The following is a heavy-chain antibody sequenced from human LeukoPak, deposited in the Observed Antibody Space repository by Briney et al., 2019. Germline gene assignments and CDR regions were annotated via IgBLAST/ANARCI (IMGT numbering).Heavy chain of an antibody. CDR2: ISGSGSTI. CDR1: GFTFSTYE. CDR3: AREGGWATTANDY. D-gene: IGHD1-1*01. J-gene: IGHJ4*02. V-gene: IGHV3-48*03. Sequence: TGGSLRLSCTASGFTFSTYEMSWIRQAPGKGLEWVSYISGSGSTIYYADSVKGRFTISRDNAKNSLYLQMSSLRAEDTALYYCAREGGWATTANDYWGQGTLVTVSS.